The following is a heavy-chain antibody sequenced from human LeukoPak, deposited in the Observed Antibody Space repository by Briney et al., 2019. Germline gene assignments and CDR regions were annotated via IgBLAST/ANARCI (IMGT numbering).Heavy chain of an antibody. V-gene: IGHV4-39*01. J-gene: IGHJ4*02. CDR3: ASYGSGSYYNPRYYFDY. Sequence: SETLSLTCTVSGGSISSSSYYWGWIRQPPGKGMEWIGSIYYSGSTYYNPSLKSRVNISVDTSKNQFSLKLSSVTAADTAVYYCASYGSGSYYNPRYYFDYWGQGTLVTVSS. CDR1: GGSISSSSYY. D-gene: IGHD3-10*01. CDR2: IYYSGST.